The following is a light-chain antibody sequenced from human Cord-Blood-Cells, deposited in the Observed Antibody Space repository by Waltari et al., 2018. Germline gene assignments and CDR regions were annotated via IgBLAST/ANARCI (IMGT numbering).Light chain of an antibody. CDR3: QQYYSTPPT. J-gene: IGKJ4*01. V-gene: IGKV4-1*01. CDR2: WAS. CDR1: KSVLYSSNNKNY. Sequence: DIVMTQSPDSLAVSLGERATINCKSSKSVLYSSNNKNYLAWYQQKPGQPPKLLIYWASTRESGVPDRFSGSGSGTDFTLTISRLQAEDVAVYYCQQYYSTPPTFGGGTKVEIK.